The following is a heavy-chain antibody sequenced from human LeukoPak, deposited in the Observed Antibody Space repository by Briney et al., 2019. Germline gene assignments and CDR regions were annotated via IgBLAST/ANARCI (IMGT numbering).Heavy chain of an antibody. CDR2: IYNSGST. D-gene: IGHD3-10*01. CDR3: ARGAGPRQRNYYGSGSYYNNDAFDI. CDR1: GGSVSSGNYY. V-gene: IGHV4-61*01. Sequence: SETLSLTCTVPGGSVSSGNYYWSWIRQPPGKGLEWIGYIYNSGSTNYNPSLKSRVTISVDTSKNQFSLKLTSVTAADTAVYYCARGAGPRQRNYYGSGSYYNNDAFDIWGQGTMVTVSS. J-gene: IGHJ3*02.